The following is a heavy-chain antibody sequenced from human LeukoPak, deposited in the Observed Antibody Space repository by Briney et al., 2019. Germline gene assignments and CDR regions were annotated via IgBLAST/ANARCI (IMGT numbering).Heavy chain of an antibody. CDR1: GFTFSSYW. CDR2: IKQDGSEK. CDR3: ARDQVVAATLDYYYYYGMDV. D-gene: IGHD2-15*01. V-gene: IGHV3-7*01. J-gene: IGHJ6*02. Sequence: GGSLRLSGAASGFTFSSYWMSWVRQAPGKGLEWVANIKQDGSEKYYVDSVKGRFTISRDNAKNSLYLQMNSLRAEDTAVYYCARDQVVAATLDYYYYYGMDVWGQGTTVTVSS.